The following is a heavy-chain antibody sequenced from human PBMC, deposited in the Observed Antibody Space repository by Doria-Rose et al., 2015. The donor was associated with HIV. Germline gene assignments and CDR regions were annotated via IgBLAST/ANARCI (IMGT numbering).Heavy chain of an antibody. CDR2: ISYDGRNK. Sequence: VQLVESGGGVVQPGRSLRLSCAASGLTFFGYGMHWVRQAPGKGLEWVARISYDGRNKYYADSVKGRFTISRDNSKDTLYLEVNSLRAEDTAVYYCAKEVSKYYDSSGYWGALDYWGQGTLVTVSS. J-gene: IGHJ4*02. CDR3: AKEVSKYYDSSGYWGALDY. V-gene: IGHV3-30*18. CDR1: GLTFFGYG. D-gene: IGHD3-22*01.